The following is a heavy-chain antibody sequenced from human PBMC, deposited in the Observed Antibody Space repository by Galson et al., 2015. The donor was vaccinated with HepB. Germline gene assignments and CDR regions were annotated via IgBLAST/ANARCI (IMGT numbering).Heavy chain of an antibody. V-gene: IGHV1-3*01. CDR2: INAGNGNT. Sequence: SVKVSCKASGYTFTSYAMHWVRQAPGQRLEWMGWINAGNGNTKYSQKFQGRVTITRDTSASTAYMELSSLRSEDTAVYYCAREPSRDYYYYGMDVWGQGTTVTVSS. D-gene: IGHD2-21*01. J-gene: IGHJ6*02. CDR3: AREPSRDYYYYGMDV. CDR1: GYTFTSYA.